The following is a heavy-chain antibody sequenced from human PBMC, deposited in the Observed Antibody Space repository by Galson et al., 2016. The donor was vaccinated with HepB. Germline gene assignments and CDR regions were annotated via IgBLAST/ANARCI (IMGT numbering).Heavy chain of an antibody. J-gene: IGHJ4*02. CDR1: GFTLSRHD. D-gene: IGHD3-9*01. CDR2: ISITGS. Sequence: SLRLSCAASGFTLSRHDMHWVLQAPGKGLEWVSAISITGSRYAAPVKGRFTIPRDNSRNTLFLQMNSLTAEDTAVYYCAKESPKWGLIYFADYWGQGTLVTVSS. V-gene: IGHV3-23*01. CDR3: AKESPKWGLIYFADY.